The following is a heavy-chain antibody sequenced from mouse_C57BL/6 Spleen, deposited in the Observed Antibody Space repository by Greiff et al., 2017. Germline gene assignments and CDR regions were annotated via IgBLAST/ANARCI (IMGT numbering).Heavy chain of an antibody. J-gene: IGHJ2*01. V-gene: IGHV5-12*01. CDR2: ISNGGGST. CDR1: GFTFSDYY. CDR3: ASAHFDY. Sequence: VQLQESGGGLVQPGGSLKLSCAASGFTFSDYYMYWVRQTPEKRLEWVAYISNGGGSTYYPDTVKGRFTISRDNAKNTLYLQMSRLKSEDTAMYYCASAHFDYWGQGTTLTVSS.